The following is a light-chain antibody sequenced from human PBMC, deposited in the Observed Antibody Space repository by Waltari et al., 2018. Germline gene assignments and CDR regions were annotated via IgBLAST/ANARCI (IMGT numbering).Light chain of an antibody. V-gene: IGKV3-15*01. CDR2: GAS. Sequence: EIVMTQSPATLSVSPGEGATLTCRASQSVSDNLAWYQQKPGQAPRLLIYGASTRATGIPGRFSGSGSGTDFTLTISSLQSEDLAVYYCQQFNNWPRTFGPGTRVDIK. CDR3: QQFNNWPRT. J-gene: IGKJ3*01. CDR1: QSVSDN.